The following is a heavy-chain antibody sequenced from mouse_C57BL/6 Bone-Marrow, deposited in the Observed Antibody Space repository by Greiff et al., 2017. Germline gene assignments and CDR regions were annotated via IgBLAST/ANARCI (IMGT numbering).Heavy chain of an antibody. Sequence: QVQLQQSGAELVRPGTSVKMSCKASGYTFTNYWIGWAKQRPGHGLAWIGDIYPGGGYTNYNEQFKGKATLTADKSSSTAYMQVSSLTSEDSAIYYGARRLVRYWYVDVWGTGTTVTVSS. J-gene: IGHJ1*03. CDR3: ARRLVRYWYVDV. CDR1: GYTFTNYW. V-gene: IGHV1-63*01. CDR2: IYPGGGYT. D-gene: IGHD1-2*01.